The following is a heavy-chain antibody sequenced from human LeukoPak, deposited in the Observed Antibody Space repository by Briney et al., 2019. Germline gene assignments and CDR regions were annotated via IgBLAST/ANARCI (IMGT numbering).Heavy chain of an antibody. CDR1: GFTVSSNY. J-gene: IGHJ4*02. CDR2: IYSGGTT. V-gene: IGHV3-66*01. CDR3: ARAPTVTTIFDS. D-gene: IGHD4-17*01. Sequence: GGSLRLSCAASGFTVSSNYMSWVRQAPGKGLEWVSIIYSGGTTYYADSVKGRFTISRDNSKNTLYLQMNSLRTEDTAVYYCARAPTVTTIFDSWGLGTLVTVSS.